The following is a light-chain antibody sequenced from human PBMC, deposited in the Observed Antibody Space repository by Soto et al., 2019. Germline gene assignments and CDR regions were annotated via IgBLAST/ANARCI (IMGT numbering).Light chain of an antibody. V-gene: IGKV1-9*01. J-gene: IGKJ4*01. CDR3: QQLSAYPLT. CDR2: DAV. Sequence: DIQLTQSPSFLSASVGDRVSITCRASQGIGRSFAWYQQNPGKAPKVLIYDAVILQSGVPSRFSGSGSGTEFPLPISSLQPEDFATYYCQQLSAYPLTFGGGTKVEIK. CDR1: QGIGRS.